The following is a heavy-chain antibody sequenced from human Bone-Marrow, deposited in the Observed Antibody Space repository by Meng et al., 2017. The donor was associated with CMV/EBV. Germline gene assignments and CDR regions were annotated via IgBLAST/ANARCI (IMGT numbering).Heavy chain of an antibody. D-gene: IGHD2-2*01. CDR3: ARKVVPAALSWFDP. CDR1: GLTFSDYY. Sequence: SGLTFSDYYMSWIRQATGKGLEWVSYISSSGSTIYYADSVNGRFTISRDNAKNSLYLQMNSLRAEDTAVYYCARKVVPAALSWFDPWGQGTLVTVSS. J-gene: IGHJ5*02. V-gene: IGHV3-11*01. CDR2: ISSSGSTI.